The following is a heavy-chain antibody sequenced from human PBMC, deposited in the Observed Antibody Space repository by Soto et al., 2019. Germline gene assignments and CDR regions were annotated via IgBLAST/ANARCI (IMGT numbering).Heavy chain of an antibody. J-gene: IGHJ4*02. CDR3: ARKTGAQGPMDY. Sequence: GESLKISCKGSGYSFTTYWIGWVRQMPGKGLEWMGIIYPSDSDTRYSPSFQGQVTISVDKSISSAYLQWSSLKASDTAIYYCARKTGAQGPMDYCAQGSLVTVSS. V-gene: IGHV5-51*01. CDR2: IYPSDSDT. CDR1: GYSFTTYW. D-gene: IGHD1-1*01.